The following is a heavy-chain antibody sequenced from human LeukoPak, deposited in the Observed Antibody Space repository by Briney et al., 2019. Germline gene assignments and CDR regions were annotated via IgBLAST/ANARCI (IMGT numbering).Heavy chain of an antibody. D-gene: IGHD2-2*01. CDR3: ARDAGHQLSRRNYYAMDV. CDR2: IYYDGST. CDR1: GASISSSSYY. J-gene: IGHJ6*02. Sequence: PSETLSLTCTVSGASISSSSYYWGWIRQPPGKGLEWIGSIYYDGSTYYNPSLKSRVTISVDTSKNQFSLKVNSVTAADTAVYYCARDAGHQLSRRNYYAMDVWGQGTTVTVSS. V-gene: IGHV4-39*07.